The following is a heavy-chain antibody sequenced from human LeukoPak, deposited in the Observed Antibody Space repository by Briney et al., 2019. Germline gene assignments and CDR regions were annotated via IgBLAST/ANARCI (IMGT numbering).Heavy chain of an antibody. CDR1: GYSFTSYW. Sequence: GESLKISCKGSGYSFTSYWIGWVRQLPGRGLGWMGTIYPGDSDTRYSPSFQGQVTISADKSISTAYLQWSSLKASDTAMYYCARLRAPIAAAGEFVYWGQGTLVTVSS. CDR3: ARLRAPIAAAGEFVY. V-gene: IGHV5-51*01. D-gene: IGHD6-13*01. CDR2: IYPGDSDT. J-gene: IGHJ4*02.